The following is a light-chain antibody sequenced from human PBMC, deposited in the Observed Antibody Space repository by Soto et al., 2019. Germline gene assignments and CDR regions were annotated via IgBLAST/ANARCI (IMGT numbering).Light chain of an antibody. J-gene: IGKJ5*01. CDR1: QNVNSN. CDR3: QQYDDWPPIT. V-gene: IGKV3-15*01. Sequence: EIVMTQSPATLSVSPWEKATLSCRASQNVNSNLAWYQQKPGQAPRLLIYGASTRATGVPARFSGSGSGTEFTFTISSLQSEDFAVYYCQQYDDWPPITFGQGTRLEIK. CDR2: GAS.